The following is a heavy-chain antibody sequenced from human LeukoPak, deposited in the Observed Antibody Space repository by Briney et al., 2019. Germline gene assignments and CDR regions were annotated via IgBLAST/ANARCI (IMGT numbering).Heavy chain of an antibody. Sequence: GGSLRLSCAASGFSFSASSMSWVRRTPGKGLEWVSSISENGRNTYYADSVKGRFTVSRDNSKNTLYLQMNSLRAEDTAVYYCAKGGLRASMIVVVITLYYFDYWGQGTLVTVSS. V-gene: IGHV3-23*01. CDR2: ISENGRNT. J-gene: IGHJ4*02. CDR1: GFSFSASS. D-gene: IGHD3-22*01. CDR3: AKGGLRASMIVVVITLYYFDY.